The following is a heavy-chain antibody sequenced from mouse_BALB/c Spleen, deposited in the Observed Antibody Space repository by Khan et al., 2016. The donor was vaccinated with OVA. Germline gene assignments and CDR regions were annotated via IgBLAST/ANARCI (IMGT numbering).Heavy chain of an antibody. D-gene: IGHD1-1*01. CDR1: GFTFSTYA. V-gene: IGHV5-9-3*01. Sequence: EVELVESGGGLVKPGGPLKLSCAASGFTFSTYAMSWVRQTPEKRLEWVATISSGGDYTYYPDSVQGRFTISRDNAKNTLYLHMSSLRSEDTAMYYCARHNYGPFAYWGQGTLVTVSA. CDR3: ARHNYGPFAY. J-gene: IGHJ3*01. CDR2: ISSGGDYT.